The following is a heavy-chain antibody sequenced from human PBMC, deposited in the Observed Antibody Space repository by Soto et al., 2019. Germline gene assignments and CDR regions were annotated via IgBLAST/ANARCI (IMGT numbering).Heavy chain of an antibody. J-gene: IGHJ6*04. D-gene: IGHD6-6*01. Sequence: PGWSLRLSCAASGFTFSSYSMNWVRQAPGKGLEWVTSISSSSSYIYYADSVKGRFTISRDNAKNSLYLQMNSLRAEDTAVYYCARVQRTKSIAAYYYGMDVWGKGTTVTVSS. V-gene: IGHV3-21*01. CDR1: GFTFSSYS. CDR3: ARVQRTKSIAAYYYGMDV. CDR2: ISSSSSYI.